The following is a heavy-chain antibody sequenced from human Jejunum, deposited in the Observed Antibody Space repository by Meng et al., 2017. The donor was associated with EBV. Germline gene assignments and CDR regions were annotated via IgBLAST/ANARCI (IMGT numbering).Heavy chain of an antibody. CDR1: GGSFSDYY. CDR2: IDHSGRT. CDR3: ATFNCTVGTCSFDS. V-gene: IGHV4-34*01. Sequence: CAGPLGTSGTLSLTCAVYGGSFSDYYWSWIRQPPGKGLEWIGEIDHSGRTNYNPSLKSRVTLSLLTSKDPFSLRLSSVTAADTAVYYCATFNCTVGTCSFDSWGQGTLVTASS. J-gene: IGHJ4*02. D-gene: IGHD2-8*02.